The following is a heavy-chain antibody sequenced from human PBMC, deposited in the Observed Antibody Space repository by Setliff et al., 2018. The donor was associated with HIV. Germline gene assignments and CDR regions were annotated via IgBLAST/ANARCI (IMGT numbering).Heavy chain of an antibody. D-gene: IGHD3-22*01. CDR3: AKNYFDTSGWSAVDY. CDR2: INPNTGRT. CDR1: GYTFTSYG. Sequence: ASVKVSCKASGYTFTSYGISWVRQAPGQGLEWMGWINPNTGRTHYAPNFQGRVTMTRDTSITTAYMELSRLRSDDTAVYYCAKNYFDTSGWSAVDYWGQGSLVTVSS. J-gene: IGHJ4*02. V-gene: IGHV1-2*02.